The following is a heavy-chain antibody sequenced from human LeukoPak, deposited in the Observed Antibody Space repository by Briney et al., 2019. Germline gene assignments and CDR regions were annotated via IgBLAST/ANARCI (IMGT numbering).Heavy chain of an antibody. V-gene: IGHV3-48*04. J-gene: IGHJ2*01. CDR2: ITPSGFTV. Sequence: GGSLRLSCAASGLTFSDYGMNWVRQAPGKGLEWLSYITPSGFTVYSDSVQGRFTISRDSAKNSVYLQMNSLTAEDTAMYYCARDGAFTGPHWWFDLWGRGTLVTVSS. CDR3: ARDGAFTGPHWWFDL. CDR1: GLTFSDYG. D-gene: IGHD2-8*02.